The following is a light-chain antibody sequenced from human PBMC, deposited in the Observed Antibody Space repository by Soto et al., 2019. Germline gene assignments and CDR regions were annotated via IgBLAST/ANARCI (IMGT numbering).Light chain of an antibody. CDR2: DVT. CDR1: PSDIGAYNY. J-gene: IGLJ2*01. V-gene: IGLV2-14*03. Sequence: QSALTQPASVSGSPGQSITISCSGTPSDIGAYNYVSWYQNLPGKAPKVIIYDVTNRPSGVSSRFSGSKSGTTATLTISGLQAEDEANYYCGSYTISSTLMIFGGGTKLTVL. CDR3: GSYTISSTLMI.